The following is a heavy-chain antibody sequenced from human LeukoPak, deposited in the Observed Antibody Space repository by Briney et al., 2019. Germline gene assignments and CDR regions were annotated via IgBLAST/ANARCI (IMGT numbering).Heavy chain of an antibody. J-gene: IGHJ4*02. D-gene: IGHD5-18*01. Sequence: GGSLRLSCAASGFTFSSYAMHWVRQAPGKGLEWVAVISYDGSNKYYADSVKGRFTISRDNSKNTLYLQMNSLRAEDTAVYYCARDHGDTAVVPGYWGQGTLVTVSS. CDR3: ARDHGDTAVVPGY. CDR1: GFTFSSYA. V-gene: IGHV3-30-3*01. CDR2: ISYDGSNK.